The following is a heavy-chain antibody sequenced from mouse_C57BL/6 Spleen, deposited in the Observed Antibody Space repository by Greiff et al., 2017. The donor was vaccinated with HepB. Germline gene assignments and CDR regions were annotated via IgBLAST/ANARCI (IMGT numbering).Heavy chain of an antibody. J-gene: IGHJ4*01. CDR3: ARSPYYGSSPLPMDY. CDR2: IDPANGNT. V-gene: IGHV14-3*01. Sequence: EVKLQESVAELVRPGASVKLSCTASGFNIKNTYMHWVKQRPEQGLEWIGRIDPANGNTKYAPKFQGKATITADTSSNTAYLQLSSLTSEDTAIYYCARSPYYGSSPLPMDYWGQGTSVTVSS. CDR1: GFNIKNTY. D-gene: IGHD1-1*01.